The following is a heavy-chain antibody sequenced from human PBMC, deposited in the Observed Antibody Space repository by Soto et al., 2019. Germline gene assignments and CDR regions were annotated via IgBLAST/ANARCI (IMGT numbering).Heavy chain of an antibody. J-gene: IGHJ4*02. Sequence: GGSLRLSCAASGFIFSSYAMSWVRQAPGKGLEWVSSISSSGGSTYYADSVKGRFTISRDNSKNALYLQMNSLRAEDTAVYYCAKDFTYCGGDCYPYYFDYWGLGTQVTVSS. CDR3: AKDFTYCGGDCYPYYFDY. CDR2: ISSSGGST. D-gene: IGHD2-21*02. CDR1: GFIFSSYA. V-gene: IGHV3-23*01.